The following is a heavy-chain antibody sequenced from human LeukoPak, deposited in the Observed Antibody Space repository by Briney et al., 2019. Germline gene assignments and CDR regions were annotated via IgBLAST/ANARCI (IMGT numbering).Heavy chain of an antibody. CDR1: GGSISSSSYY. CDR2: IYYSGST. Sequence: ASETLSLTCTVSGGSISSSSYYWGWIRQPPGKGLEWIGSIYYSGSTYYNPSLKSRVTISVDTSKNQFSLKLSSVTAADTAVYYCARVNRGRYFDYWGQGTLVTVSS. D-gene: IGHD3-16*01. V-gene: IGHV4-39*01. J-gene: IGHJ4*02. CDR3: ARVNRGRYFDY.